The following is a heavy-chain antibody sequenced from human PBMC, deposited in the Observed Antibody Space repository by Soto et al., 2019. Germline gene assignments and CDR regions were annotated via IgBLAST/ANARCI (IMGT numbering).Heavy chain of an antibody. D-gene: IGHD2-2*01. Sequence: VSGPTLVNPTQTLTLTCTFSGFSLSTSGMCVSWIRQPPGKALEWLARIDWDDDKYYSTSLKTRLTISKDTSKNQVVLTMTNMAPVDTATFYCARIRGERGYCSSTSCPRPVLNGVTTLYYYYYMDVWGKGTTVTVSS. CDR1: GFSLSTSGMC. CDR2: IDWDDDK. CDR3: ARIRGERGYCSSTSCPRPVLNGVTTLYYYYYMDV. V-gene: IGHV2-70*11. J-gene: IGHJ6*03.